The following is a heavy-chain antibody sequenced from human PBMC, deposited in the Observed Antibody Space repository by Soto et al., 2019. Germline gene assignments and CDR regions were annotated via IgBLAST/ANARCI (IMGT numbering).Heavy chain of an antibody. CDR3: ARGAKNIYAIDV. CDR2: IKCDGSST. V-gene: IGHV3-74*01. J-gene: IGHJ6*02. Sequence: EVQLVESGGGLVQPGGSLRLSCAASGFAFSTYWMHWVRQAPGKGLLWVSRIKCDGSSTYYADSVKGRCTISRDDAKNTMDRQMNGLRVDDTAVYYCARGAKNIYAIDVWGQGTTVTVSS. CDR1: GFAFSTYW.